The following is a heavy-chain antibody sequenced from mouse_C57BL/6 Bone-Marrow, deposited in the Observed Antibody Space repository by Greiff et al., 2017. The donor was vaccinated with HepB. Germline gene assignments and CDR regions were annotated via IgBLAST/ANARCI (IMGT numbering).Heavy chain of an antibody. V-gene: IGHV1-78*01. D-gene: IGHD2-2*01. CDR3: TGNLLWLRRRYFDV. CDR1: GYTFTDHT. J-gene: IGHJ1*03. Sequence: VQLQQSDAELVKPGASVKISCKVSGYTFTDHTIHWMKQRPEQGLEWIGYIYPRDGSTKYNEKFKGKATLTADKSSSTAYMELRSLTSEDSAVYYCTGNLLWLRRRYFDVWGTGTTVTVSS. CDR2: IYPRDGST.